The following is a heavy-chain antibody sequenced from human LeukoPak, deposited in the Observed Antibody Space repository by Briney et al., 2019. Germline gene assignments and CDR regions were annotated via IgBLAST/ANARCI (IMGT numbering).Heavy chain of an antibody. J-gene: IGHJ3*02. Sequence: GESLKISCKGSGYSFTNYRIGWVRQMPGKGLEWMGIIYPGDSDTKYSPSFQGQVTISADKSISTAYLQWSSLKASDTAIYYCARHFGGAIWDAFDIWGQGTMVTVSS. CDR1: GYSFTNYR. CDR2: IYPGDSDT. D-gene: IGHD3-16*01. V-gene: IGHV5-51*01. CDR3: ARHFGGAIWDAFDI.